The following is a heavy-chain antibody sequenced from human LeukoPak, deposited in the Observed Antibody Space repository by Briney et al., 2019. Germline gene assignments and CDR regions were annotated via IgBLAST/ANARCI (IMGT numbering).Heavy chain of an antibody. J-gene: IGHJ5*02. CDR1: GGSISSYY. Sequence: TETLSLTCTVSGGSISSYYWSWIRQPPGKGLEWIGYISYSGSTNYNPSLKSRVTMSLDTSKNQFSLKLSSVTAADTAVYYCASGGYCSSTSCYPNWFDPWGQGTLVTVSS. CDR2: ISYSGST. CDR3: ASGGYCSSTSCYPNWFDP. D-gene: IGHD2-2*01. V-gene: IGHV4-59*01.